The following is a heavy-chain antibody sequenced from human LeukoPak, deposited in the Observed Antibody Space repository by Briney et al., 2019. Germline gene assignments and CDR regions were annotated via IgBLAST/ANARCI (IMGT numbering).Heavy chain of an antibody. Sequence: SETLSLTCAVYGGSFSGYYRSWIRQPPGKGLEWIGSIYYSGSTYYNPSLKSRVTISVDTSKNQFSLKLSSVTAADTAVYYCASSAYYYDSSGYYYFDYWGQGTLVTVSS. D-gene: IGHD3-22*01. CDR1: GGSFSGYY. CDR2: IYYSGST. J-gene: IGHJ4*02. V-gene: IGHV4-34*01. CDR3: ASSAYYYDSSGYYYFDY.